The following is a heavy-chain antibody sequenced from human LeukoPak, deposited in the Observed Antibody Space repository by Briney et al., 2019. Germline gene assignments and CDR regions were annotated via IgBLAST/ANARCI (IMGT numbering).Heavy chain of an antibody. D-gene: IGHD3-10*01. CDR1: GGSISSYY. Sequence: SETLSLTCTVSGGSISSYYWSWIRQPPGKGLEWIGYIYYSGSTNYNPSLKSRVTISVDTSKNQFSLKLSSVTAADTAVYYCARAHGSETFYFDYWGQGTLVSVSS. CDR3: ARAHGSETFYFDY. V-gene: IGHV4-59*01. CDR2: IYYSGST. J-gene: IGHJ4*02.